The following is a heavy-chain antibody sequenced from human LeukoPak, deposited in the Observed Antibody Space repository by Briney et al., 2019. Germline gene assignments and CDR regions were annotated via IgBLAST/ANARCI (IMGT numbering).Heavy chain of an antibody. CDR1: GFTFSSYG. D-gene: IGHD3-22*01. Sequence: GGSLRLSCAASGFTFSSYGMHWVRQAPGKGLEWVAVISYDGSNKYYADSVRGRFTISRDNSKNTLYLQMNSLRAEDTAVYYCAKGAWVYDSSGYFDYWGQGTLVTVSS. CDR3: AKGAWVYDSSGYFDY. V-gene: IGHV3-30*18. J-gene: IGHJ4*02. CDR2: ISYDGSNK.